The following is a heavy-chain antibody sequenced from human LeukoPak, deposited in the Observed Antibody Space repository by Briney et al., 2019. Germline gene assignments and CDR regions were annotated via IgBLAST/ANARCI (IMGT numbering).Heavy chain of an antibody. Sequence: SETLSLTCAVSGGSISSSNWWSWVRQPPGQGLEWIGEIYHSGSTNYNPSLRSRVIISVDKSKNQFSLKLSSVTAVDTAVYYCAREYGGNYHWYFDLWGRGTLVTVSS. CDR2: IYHSGST. J-gene: IGHJ2*01. V-gene: IGHV4-4*02. D-gene: IGHD4-23*01. CDR3: AREYGGNYHWYFDL. CDR1: GGSISSSNW.